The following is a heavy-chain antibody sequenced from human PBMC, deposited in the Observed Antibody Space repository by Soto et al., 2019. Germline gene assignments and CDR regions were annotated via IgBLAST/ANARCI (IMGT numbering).Heavy chain of an antibody. J-gene: IGHJ6*02. D-gene: IGHD6-13*01. CDR3: ARDRGAVAGTGWIRPMDV. CDR2: IWYDGSNK. V-gene: IGHV3-33*01. CDR1: GFTFSSYG. Sequence: QVQLVESGGGVVQPGRSLRLSCAASGFTFSSYGMHWVRQAPGKGLEWVAVIWYDGSNKYYADSVKGRFTISRDNAKNQLYLQMNRLSAEDTAVQYCARDRGAVAGTGWIRPMDVWGQGTTVTVS.